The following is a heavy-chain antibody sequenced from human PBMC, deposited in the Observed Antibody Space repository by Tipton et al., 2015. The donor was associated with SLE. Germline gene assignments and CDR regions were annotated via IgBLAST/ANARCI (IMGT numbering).Heavy chain of an antibody. Sequence: SLRLSCAASGFTFSSYWMSWVRQAPGKGLEWVANIKQDGSEKYYVDSVKGRFTISRDNAKNSLYLQMNSLRAEDTAVYYCARVLAAARGGYGMDVWGQGTTVTVSS. D-gene: IGHD6-13*01. J-gene: IGHJ6*02. CDR3: ARVLAAARGGYGMDV. CDR2: IKQDGSEK. CDR1: GFTFSSYW. V-gene: IGHV3-7*01.